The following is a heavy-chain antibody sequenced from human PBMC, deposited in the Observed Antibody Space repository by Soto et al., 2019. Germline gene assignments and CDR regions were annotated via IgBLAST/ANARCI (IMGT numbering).Heavy chain of an antibody. CDR2: ISWNSATL. D-gene: IGHD3-22*01. CDR1: GFIFEDFA. Sequence: PGGSLRLSCVGSGFIFEDFAMNWVRQVPGKGLEWVSGISWNSATLAYADSVKGRFIVSRDNAKNILYLQMNSLRAEDAALYYCAKDVGSYYYDTSAYLYDYWGQGNLVTVSS. J-gene: IGHJ4*02. V-gene: IGHV3-9*01. CDR3: AKDVGSYYYDTSAYLYDY.